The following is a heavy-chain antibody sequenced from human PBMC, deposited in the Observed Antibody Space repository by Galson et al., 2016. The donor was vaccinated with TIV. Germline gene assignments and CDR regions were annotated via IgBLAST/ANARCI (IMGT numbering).Heavy chain of an antibody. Sequence: SLRLSCAASGFSFTSFSMTWVRQPPGEGLEWVSLISATGSHIYYAGSMRGRVTISRDNAKNSLYLQINSLRAEDTALYYCARRGNYLADAFDIWGQGTVVTVSS. CDR2: ISATGSHI. D-gene: IGHD4-11*01. CDR3: ARRGNYLADAFDI. J-gene: IGHJ3*02. V-gene: IGHV3-21*01. CDR1: GFSFTSFS.